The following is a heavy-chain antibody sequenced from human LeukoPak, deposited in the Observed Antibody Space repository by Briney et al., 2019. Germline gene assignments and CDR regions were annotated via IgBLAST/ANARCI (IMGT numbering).Heavy chain of an antibody. D-gene: IGHD3-3*01. Sequence: GGSLRLSCAASGFTFSSYWMHWVRQAPGKGLVWVSRINSDGSSTSYADSVKGRFTISRDNAKNSLYLQMNSLRAEDTAVYYCARAEMGDFWSGYYRYYFDYWGQGTLVTVSS. CDR3: ARAEMGDFWSGYYRYYFDY. J-gene: IGHJ4*02. CDR1: GFTFSSYW. V-gene: IGHV3-74*01. CDR2: INSDGSST.